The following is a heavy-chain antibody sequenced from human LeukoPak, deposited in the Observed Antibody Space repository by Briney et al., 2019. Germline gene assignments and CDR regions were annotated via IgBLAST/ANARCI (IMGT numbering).Heavy chain of an antibody. Sequence: GGSLRLSCAASGFTFSSYWMHWVRHAPGKGLVWVSRINSDVSSTSYADSVKGRFTISRDNAKNTLYLQMNSLRAEDTAVYYCARDRAYGDYLDYWGQGTLVSVSS. CDR3: ARDRAYGDYLDY. CDR2: INSDVSST. D-gene: IGHD4-17*01. V-gene: IGHV3-74*01. J-gene: IGHJ4*02. CDR1: GFTFSSYW.